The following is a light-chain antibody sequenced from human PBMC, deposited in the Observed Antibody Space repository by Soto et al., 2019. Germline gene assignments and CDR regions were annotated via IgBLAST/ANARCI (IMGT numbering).Light chain of an antibody. CDR2: TAS. CDR1: QDINSY. J-gene: IGKJ4*01. V-gene: IGKV1-9*01. CDR3: QHRHSYPVT. Sequence: DIQLTQSPSFLSASVGDIVTLTCRASQDINSYLAWYQQKAGKAPKLLIHTASTLQSGAPSRFSGSGSGTEFTLTISSLQPEDVATYYCQHRHSYPVTFGGGTKVDIK.